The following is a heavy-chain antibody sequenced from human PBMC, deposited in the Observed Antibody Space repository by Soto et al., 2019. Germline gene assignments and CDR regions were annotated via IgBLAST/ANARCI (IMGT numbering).Heavy chain of an antibody. Sequence: PGGSLRLSCAASGFTFSSYAMSWFRQAPGKGLEWVSAISGSGGSTYYADSVKGRFTISRDNSKNTLYLQMNSLRAEDTAVYYCANSPPLNYYDSSGYYSGVDYWGQGTLVTVSS. CDR1: GFTFSSYA. V-gene: IGHV3-23*01. J-gene: IGHJ4*02. CDR2: ISGSGGST. D-gene: IGHD3-22*01. CDR3: ANSPPLNYYDSSGYYSGVDY.